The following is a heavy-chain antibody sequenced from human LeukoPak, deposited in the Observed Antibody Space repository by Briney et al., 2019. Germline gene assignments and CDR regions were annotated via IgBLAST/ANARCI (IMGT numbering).Heavy chain of an antibody. V-gene: IGHV1-2*02. CDR3: ARDPGDWAYYFDY. J-gene: IGHJ4*02. D-gene: IGHD3/OR15-3a*01. CDR1: GYTFTGDY. Sequence: ASVKVSCKASGYTFTGDYMHWVRQAPGQGLEWMGWINPNSGGTNYAQKFQGRVTMTRDTSISTAYMELSRLRPDDTAVYYCARDPGDWAYYFDYWGQGTLVTVSS. CDR2: INPNSGGT.